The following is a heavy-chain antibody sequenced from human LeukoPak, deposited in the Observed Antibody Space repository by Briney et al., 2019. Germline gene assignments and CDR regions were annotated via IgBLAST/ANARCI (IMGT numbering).Heavy chain of an antibody. D-gene: IGHD3-22*01. CDR2: IFHSGTT. CDR1: GGSISSGGYY. J-gene: IGHJ4*02. CDR3: AKSASGYFGPFDY. Sequence: PSETLSLTCTVSGGSISSGGYYWSWIRQPPGKGLEWIGSIFHSGTTYYNPSLKSRVAMSVDTSKNQFSLKLSSVTAADTAAYYCAKSASGYFGPFDYWGQGTPVTVSS. V-gene: IGHV4-39*07.